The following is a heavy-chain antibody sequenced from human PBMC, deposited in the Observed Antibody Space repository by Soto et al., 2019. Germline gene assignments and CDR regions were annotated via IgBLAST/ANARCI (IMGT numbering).Heavy chain of an antibody. Sequence: ASVKVSCKVSGYTLTELSMHWVRQAPGKGLEWMGGFDPEDGETIYAQKFQGRVTMTTDTSTDTAYMELRSLRSEDTAVYYCATVYYYDSSGEANAFDIWGQGTMVTVSS. V-gene: IGHV1-24*01. D-gene: IGHD3-22*01. CDR3: ATVYYYDSSGEANAFDI. CDR1: GYTLTELS. CDR2: FDPEDGET. J-gene: IGHJ3*02.